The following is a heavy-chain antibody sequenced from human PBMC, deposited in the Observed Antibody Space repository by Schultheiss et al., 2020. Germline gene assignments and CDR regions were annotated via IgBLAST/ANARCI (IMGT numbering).Heavy chain of an antibody. CDR1: GGSISSSSYY. CDR3: ASVSMIDLYFDY. Sequence: SETLSLTCTVSGGSISSSSYYWGWIRQPPGKGLEWIGSIYYSGSTYYNPSLKSRVTISVDTSKNQFSLKLSSVTAADTAVYYCASVSMIDLYFDYWGQGALVTVSS. J-gene: IGHJ4*02. CDR2: IYYSGST. D-gene: IGHD3-22*01. V-gene: IGHV4-39*01.